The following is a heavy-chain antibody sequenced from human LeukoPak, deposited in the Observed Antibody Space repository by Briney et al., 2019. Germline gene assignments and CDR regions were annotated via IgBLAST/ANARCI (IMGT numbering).Heavy chain of an antibody. CDR1: AFTFDDFG. Sequence: PGGSLRLSCAASAFTFDDFGMNWVRQAPGKGLKWVSGISWNGGSTGYADSVKGRFTISRDNAKNSLYLQMNSLRAEDTALYYCARDFRATVSSFDLWGRGTLVTVSS. J-gene: IGHJ2*01. D-gene: IGHD4-17*01. CDR2: ISWNGGST. CDR3: ARDFRATVSSFDL. V-gene: IGHV3-20*04.